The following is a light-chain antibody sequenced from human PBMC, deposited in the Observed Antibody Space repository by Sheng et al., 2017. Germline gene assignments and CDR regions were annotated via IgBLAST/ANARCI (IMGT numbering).Light chain of an antibody. CDR3: QVWDSSVV. J-gene: IGLJ2*01. CDR2: RDS. CDR1: NIGSKN. V-gene: IGLV3-9*01. Sequence: SYELTQPLSVSVALGQTARITCGGNNIGSKNVHWYQQKPGQAPXLVIYRDSNRPSGIPERFSGSNSGNTATLTISRAQAGDEADYYCQVWDSSVVFGGGTKLTVL.